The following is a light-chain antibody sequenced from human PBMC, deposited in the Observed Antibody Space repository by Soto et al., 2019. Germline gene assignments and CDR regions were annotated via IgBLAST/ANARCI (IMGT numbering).Light chain of an antibody. CDR1: QGVGRF. V-gene: IGKV3-11*01. J-gene: IGKJ4*01. Sequence: EIVLTQSAATLSLSPGERAALSCRASQGVGRFLAWYQQKPGQAPRLLIYDASNRATGIPARFSGSGSVTDFTLAIDNLEPEDFAVYYCQQRGGWPLTFGGGTKV. CDR3: QQRGGWPLT. CDR2: DAS.